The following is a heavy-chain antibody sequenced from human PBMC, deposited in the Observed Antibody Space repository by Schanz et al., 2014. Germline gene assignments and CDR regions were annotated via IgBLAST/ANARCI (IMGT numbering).Heavy chain of an antibody. D-gene: IGHD3-3*01. J-gene: IGHJ4*02. CDR1: GFTFRSYA. CDR3: AKDPYDYWSGYSYFDY. Sequence: VQLLESGGGLVQPGGSLKLSCSASGFTFRSYAMTWVRQAPGKGLEWVSSMSGSGDRTYSADSVKGRFTISRDNSKNIVFLQMNSLRVEDTAVYYCAKDPYDYWSGYSYFDYWGQGTLVTVSS. V-gene: IGHV3-23*01. CDR2: MSGSGDRT.